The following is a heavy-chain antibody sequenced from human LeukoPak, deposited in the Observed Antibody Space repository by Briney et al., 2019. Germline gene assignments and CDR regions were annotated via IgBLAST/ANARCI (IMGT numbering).Heavy chain of an antibody. CDR3: TREAGPYCSGGSCYSPAYYFDY. V-gene: IGHV3-49*04. Sequence: GGPLRLSCAASGFTFSSYWMSWVRQAPGKGLEWVGFIRSKAYGGTTEYAASVKGRFTISRDDSKSIAYLQMNSLKTEDTAVYYCTREAGPYCSGGSCYSPAYYFDYWGQGTLVTVSS. CDR1: GFTFSSYW. CDR2: IRSKAYGGTT. J-gene: IGHJ4*02. D-gene: IGHD2-15*01.